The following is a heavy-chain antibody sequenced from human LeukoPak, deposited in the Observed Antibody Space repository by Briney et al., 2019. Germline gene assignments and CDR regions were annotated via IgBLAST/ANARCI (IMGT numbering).Heavy chain of an antibody. Sequence: GGSLRLSCAASGFTFSSYAMSWVRQAPGKGLEWVSAISGSVGSTYYADSVKGRFTISRDNSKNTLNLQMNSLRAEDTAVYYCAKDQAYYYDSSGYYYLDYWGQGTLVTVSS. CDR1: GFTFSSYA. J-gene: IGHJ4*02. V-gene: IGHV3-23*01. D-gene: IGHD3-22*01. CDR2: ISGSVGST. CDR3: AKDQAYYYDSSGYYYLDY.